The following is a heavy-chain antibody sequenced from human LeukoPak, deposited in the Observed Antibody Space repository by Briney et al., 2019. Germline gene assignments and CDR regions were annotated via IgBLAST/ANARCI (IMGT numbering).Heavy chain of an antibody. J-gene: IGHJ6*04. CDR3: AELGITMIGGV. CDR2: ISSSSSYI. D-gene: IGHD3-10*02. CDR1: GFTFSSYE. V-gene: IGHV3-21*01. Sequence: GESLRLSCAASGFTFSSYEMNWVRQAPGKGLEWVSSISSSSSYIYYADSVKGRFTISRDNAKNSLYLQMNSLRAEDTAVYYCAELGITMIGGVWGKGTTVTISS.